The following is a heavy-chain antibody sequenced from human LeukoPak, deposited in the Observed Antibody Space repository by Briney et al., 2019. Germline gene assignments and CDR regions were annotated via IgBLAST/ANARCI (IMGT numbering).Heavy chain of an antibody. J-gene: IGHJ6*03. D-gene: IGHD6-6*01. CDR1: GGSFSGYY. CDR3: ARGRKAARPNYYYYCMDV. V-gene: IGHV4-34*01. Sequence: SETLSLTCAVYGGSFSGYYWSWIRQPPGKGLEWMGEINHSGSTNYNPSLKSRGTISVDTSKNQFSLKLSSVTAADTAVYYCARGRKAARPNYYYYCMDVWGKGTTVTVSS. CDR2: INHSGST.